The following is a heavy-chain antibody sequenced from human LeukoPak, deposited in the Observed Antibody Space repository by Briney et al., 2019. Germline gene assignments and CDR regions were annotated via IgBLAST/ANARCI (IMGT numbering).Heavy chain of an antibody. CDR1: GFIFSSHG. V-gene: IGHV3-64*01. CDR2: INDNGGST. J-gene: IGHJ4*02. CDR3: ARDFSWAFDS. Sequence: PGGSLRLACAVSGFIFSSHGMHWARQAPGKGLEYVSGINDNGGSTYYANSVKGRFTISRDNSKNTLYLQMGSLRAEDMAVYFCARDFSWAFDSWGQGTLVTVSS. D-gene: IGHD6-13*01.